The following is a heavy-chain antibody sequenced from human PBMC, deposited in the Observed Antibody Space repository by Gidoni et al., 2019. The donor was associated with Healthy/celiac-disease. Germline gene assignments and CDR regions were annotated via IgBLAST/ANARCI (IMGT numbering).Heavy chain of an antibody. CDR1: GFTFSSYA. CDR3: AVFTPMVRKEKRRLDY. Sequence: EVQLLESGGGLVQPGGSLRLSCAASGFTFSSYAMSWVRQAPGKGLEWVSAISGSGGSTYYADSVKGRFTISRDNSKNTLYLQMNSLRAEDTAVYYCAVFTPMVRKEKRRLDYWGQGTLVTVSS. CDR2: ISGSGGST. J-gene: IGHJ4*02. D-gene: IGHD3-10*01. V-gene: IGHV3-23*01.